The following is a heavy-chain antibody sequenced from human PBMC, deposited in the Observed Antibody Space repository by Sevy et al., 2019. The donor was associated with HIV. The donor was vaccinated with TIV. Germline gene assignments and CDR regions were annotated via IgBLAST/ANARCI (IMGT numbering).Heavy chain of an antibody. Sequence: GGSLRLSCAASGFAFSSYTMNWVRRAPGKGLEWVSYISSGSRSIYYADSVKGRFIISRDNAKNVLYMHMNSLRDEDTAVYFCARDSAETAALDFWGQGTLVTVSS. V-gene: IGHV3-48*02. CDR2: ISSGSRSI. D-gene: IGHD5-18*01. CDR1: GFAFSSYT. CDR3: ARDSAETAALDF. J-gene: IGHJ4*02.